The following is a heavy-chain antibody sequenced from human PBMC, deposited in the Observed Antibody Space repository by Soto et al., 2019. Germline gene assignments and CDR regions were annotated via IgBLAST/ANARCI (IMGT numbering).Heavy chain of an antibody. CDR1: GYNFTSYY. V-gene: IGHV1-46*03. D-gene: IGHD3-3*01. CDR3: ARDLTGGPTYYDFWSGYTPVDY. J-gene: IGHJ4*02. CDR2: IDPSGGST. Sequence: SSVKVSCKASGYNFTSYYMHWVRQAPGQGLEWMGIIDPSGGSTSYAPKLQGRVSMTRDTSTSTVYMDLSSLRSEDTAVYYCARDLTGGPTYYDFWSGYTPVDYWGRGTLVTVSS.